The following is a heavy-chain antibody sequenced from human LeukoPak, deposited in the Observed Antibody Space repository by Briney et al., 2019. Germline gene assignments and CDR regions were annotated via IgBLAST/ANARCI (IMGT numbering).Heavy chain of an antibody. CDR2: IYYSGST. V-gene: IGHV4-39*01. CDR3: ARNSSDCAFDP. D-gene: IGHD2-21*02. CDR1: GGSISSSTYY. Sequence: SETLSLTCTVSGGSISSSTYYWGWIRQPPGKGLEWIGSIYYSGSTYYNPSLKSRFTISIDTSKNQFSLNLNSVTAADTAVYYCARNSSDCAFDPWGQGTLVTVSS. J-gene: IGHJ5*02.